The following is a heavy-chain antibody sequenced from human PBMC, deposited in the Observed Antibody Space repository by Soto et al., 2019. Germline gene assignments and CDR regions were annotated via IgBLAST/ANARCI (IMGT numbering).Heavy chain of an antibody. D-gene: IGHD1-26*01. V-gene: IGHV1-69*13. J-gene: IGHJ6*02. CDR3: AREIKEQKDYYYYGMDV. CDR2: IIPIFGTA. CDR1: GGTFSSYG. Sequence: LVKGSCKASGGTFSSYGISWVRQAPGQGLEWMGGIIPIFGTANYAQKFQGRVTITADESTSTAYMELSSLRSEDTAVYYCAREIKEQKDYYYYGMDVWGQGTTVTVSS.